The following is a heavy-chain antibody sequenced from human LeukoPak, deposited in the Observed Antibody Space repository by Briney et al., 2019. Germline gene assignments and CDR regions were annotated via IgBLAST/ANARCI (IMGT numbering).Heavy chain of an antibody. CDR3: AKVISGSYTDY. CDR1: GFTFSSYW. D-gene: IGHD1-26*01. J-gene: IGHJ4*02. CDR2: IYSDGGGT. Sequence: GGSLRLSCAASGFTFSSYWMHWVRQAPGKGLVWVSRIYSDGGGTSYADSVMGRFTISRDNAKNTLYLQMNSLRAEDTAVYYCAKVISGSYTDYWGQGTLVTVSS. V-gene: IGHV3-74*01.